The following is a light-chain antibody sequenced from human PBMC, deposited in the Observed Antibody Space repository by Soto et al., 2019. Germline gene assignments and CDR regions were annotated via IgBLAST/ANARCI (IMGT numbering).Light chain of an antibody. CDR2: GAS. V-gene: IGKV3-15*01. CDR3: QQYSNWHPLT. J-gene: IGKJ4*01. Sequence: EILMTPSPATMSVSPGERATLSCGASQSVSSKLAWYQRKPGQAPRLLIYGASTRATGIPARFSGSGSGTEFTLTISSLQYEDFAVYFCQQYSNWHPLTFGGGTKVDIK. CDR1: QSVSSK.